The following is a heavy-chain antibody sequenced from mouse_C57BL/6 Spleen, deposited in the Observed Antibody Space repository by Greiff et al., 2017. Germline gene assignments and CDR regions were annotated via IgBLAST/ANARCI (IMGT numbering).Heavy chain of an antibody. CDR3: ARSRDYVYYYAMDY. V-gene: IGHV1-39*01. Sequence: VEPGASVKISCKASGYSFTDYNMNWVKQSNGKSLEWIGVINPNYGTTSYNQKFKGKATLTVDQSSSTAYMQLNSLTSEDSAVYYCARSRDYVYYYAMDYWGQGTSVTVSS. CDR1: GYSFTDYN. CDR2: INPNYGTT. D-gene: IGHD2-4*01. J-gene: IGHJ4*01.